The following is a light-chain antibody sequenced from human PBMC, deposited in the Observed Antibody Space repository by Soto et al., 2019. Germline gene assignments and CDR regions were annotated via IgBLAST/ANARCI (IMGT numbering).Light chain of an antibody. CDR1: SSDVGGYNS. CDR3: SSYVGSSSFVV. Sequence: SALTQPPSASGSPGQSVTISCTGTSSDVGGYNSVSWYQHHPGKAPQLMIYGVTKRPSGVPDRFSGSKSGNTASLTVSGLQADDEADYYCSSYVGSSSFVVFGGGTKLTVL. V-gene: IGLV2-8*01. CDR2: GVT. J-gene: IGLJ3*02.